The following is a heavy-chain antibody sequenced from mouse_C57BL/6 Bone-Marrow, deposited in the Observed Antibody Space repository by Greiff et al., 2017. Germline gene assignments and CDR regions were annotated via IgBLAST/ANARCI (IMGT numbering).Heavy chain of an antibody. CDR2: ISSGGSYT. J-gene: IGHJ3*01. CDR3: ARLFQFAY. V-gene: IGHV5-6*02. CDR1: GFTFSSYG. Sequence: EVKLVESGGDLVKPGGSLKLSCAASGFTFSSYGMSWVRQTPDKRLEWVATISSGGSYTYYPDRVKGRFTISRDNAKNTLYLQMSSLKSEDTAMYYCARLFQFAYWGQGTLVTVSA.